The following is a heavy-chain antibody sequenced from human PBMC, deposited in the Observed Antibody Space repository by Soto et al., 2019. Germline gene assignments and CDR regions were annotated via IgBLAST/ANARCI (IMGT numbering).Heavy chain of an antibody. V-gene: IGHV4-61*08. J-gene: IGHJ4*01. CDR2: VYYSGYT. D-gene: IGHD3-22*01. CDR3: ARWLAPVELDD. Sequence: SETLSLTCTVSGGYISSGDYYWSWIRQAPGVRLEWIAYVYYSGYTHYNTSLKSRVTISVDTSKNQLSLKLTSVTAADTAVSNCARWLAPVELDDWGPGALVSVSS. CDR1: GGYISSGDYY.